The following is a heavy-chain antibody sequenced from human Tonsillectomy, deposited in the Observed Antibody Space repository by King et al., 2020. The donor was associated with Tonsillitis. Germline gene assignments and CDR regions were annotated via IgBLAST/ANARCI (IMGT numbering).Heavy chain of an antibody. V-gene: IGHV1-2*04. Sequence: VQLVESGAEVKKPEASVKVSCKTSGYTFTAQYLHWVRQAPGQGLEWMGWINPNSGDTKYAQKFQGWVTMTRDTSISTVYMELSRLTSDDTAVYYCARGGYCINGVCYRGYFDYWGQGTLVTVSS. D-gene: IGHD2-8*01. CDR3: ARGGYCINGVCYRGYFDY. CDR2: INPNSGDT. J-gene: IGHJ4*02. CDR1: GYTFTAQY.